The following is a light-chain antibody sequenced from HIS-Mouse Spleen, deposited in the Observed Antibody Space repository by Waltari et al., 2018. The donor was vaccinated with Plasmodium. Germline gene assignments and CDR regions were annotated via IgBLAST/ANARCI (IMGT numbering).Light chain of an antibody. CDR1: QGIRND. CDR3: LQDYNYPYT. CDR2: AAS. Sequence: AIQMTQSPSSLSASVGDRVTITCRARQGIRNDLGWYQQKPGKAPKLLIYAASSLQSVVPSRFSGSGSGTDFTLTISSLQPEDFATYYCLQDYNYPYTIGQGTKLEIK. J-gene: IGKJ2*01. V-gene: IGKV1-6*01.